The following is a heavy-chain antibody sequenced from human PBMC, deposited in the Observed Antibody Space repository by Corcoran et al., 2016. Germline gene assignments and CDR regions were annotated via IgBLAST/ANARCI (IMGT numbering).Heavy chain of an antibody. Sequence: EVQLVESGGGLVKPGGSLRLSCAASGFTFSSYSMNWVRQAPGKGLEWVSSISSSSSYIYYADSVKGRFTISRDNAKNSLYLQMNSLRAEDTAVYYCARKYCSGGSCTGSFDYWGQGTLVTVSS. J-gene: IGHJ4*02. CDR1: GFTFSSYS. V-gene: IGHV3-21*01. CDR3: ARKYCSGGSCTGSFDY. CDR2: ISSSSSYI. D-gene: IGHD2-15*01.